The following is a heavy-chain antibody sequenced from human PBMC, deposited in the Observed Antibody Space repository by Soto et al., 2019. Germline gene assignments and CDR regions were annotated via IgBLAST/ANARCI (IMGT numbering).Heavy chain of an antibody. Sequence: GGSLRLSCAASGFTVSSNYMSWVRQAPGKGLEWVSVIYSGGSTYYADSGKGRFTISRDNSKNTLYLQMNSLRAEDTAVYYCATAGDSSNWFYYYYYMDVWGKGTTVTVSS. CDR3: ATAGDSSNWFYYYYYMDV. V-gene: IGHV3-66*01. J-gene: IGHJ6*03. CDR2: IYSGGST. D-gene: IGHD6-13*01. CDR1: GFTVSSNY.